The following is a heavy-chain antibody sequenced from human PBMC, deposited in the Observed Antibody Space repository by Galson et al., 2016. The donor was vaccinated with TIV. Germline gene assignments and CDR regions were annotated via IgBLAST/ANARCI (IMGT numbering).Heavy chain of an antibody. CDR2: ISDGGNT. J-gene: IGHJ6*02. V-gene: IGHV3-66*02. Sequence: SLRLSCAASGLSVTINYMTWVRQAPGKGLEWVSLISDGGNTYYSDSVRGRFTISRDKSKNILYLQMNILRVEDTAVYFCARDRVVDATYYYYYFGMDVWGQGTAVTVSS. CDR3: ARDRVVDATYYYYYFGMDV. CDR1: GLSVTINY. D-gene: IGHD3-22*01.